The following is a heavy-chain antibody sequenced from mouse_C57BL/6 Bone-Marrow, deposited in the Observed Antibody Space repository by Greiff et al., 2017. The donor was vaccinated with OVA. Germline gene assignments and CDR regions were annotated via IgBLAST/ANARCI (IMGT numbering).Heavy chain of an antibody. V-gene: IGHV5-17*01. J-gene: IGHJ2*01. CDR1: GFTFSDYG. CDR3: ARLYFDY. Sequence: EVHLVESGGGLVKPGGSLKLSCAASGFTFSDYGMHWVRQAPEKGLEWVAYISSGSSTIYYADTVKGRFTISRGNAKNTLFLQMTSRGAEDTAMYYCARLYFDYWGQGTTLTVSS. CDR2: ISSGSSTI.